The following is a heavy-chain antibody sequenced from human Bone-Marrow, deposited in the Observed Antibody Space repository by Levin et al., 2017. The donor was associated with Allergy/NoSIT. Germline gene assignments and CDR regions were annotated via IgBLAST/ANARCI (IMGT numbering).Heavy chain of an antibody. CDR3: ARDAYRLPY. CDR1: GFTFYSYS. Sequence: GGSLRLSCTASGFTFYSYSMNWLRQAPGKGLEWLAYISGSLSGLSTTIYYADSVEGRFTISRDNAKNSLYLQMNSLRTEDTAVYYCARDAYRLPYWGQGTLVTVSS. J-gene: IGHJ4*02. D-gene: IGHD3-16*01. V-gene: IGHV3-48*01. CDR2: ISGSLSGLSTTI.